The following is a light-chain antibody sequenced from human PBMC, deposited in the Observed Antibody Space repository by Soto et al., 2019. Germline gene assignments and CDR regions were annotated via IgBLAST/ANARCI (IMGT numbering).Light chain of an antibody. CDR3: QQYKSYWT. V-gene: IGKV1-5*03. J-gene: IGKJ1*01. Sequence: DIQMTQSPSTLSASVGERVTITCRASQSISNWLAWYQQKPGKAPKLLIYKASSLESGVPSRFSGSGSGTEFTLTIISLQPDDFATYYCQQYKSYWTFGQGTKVEIK. CDR1: QSISNW. CDR2: KAS.